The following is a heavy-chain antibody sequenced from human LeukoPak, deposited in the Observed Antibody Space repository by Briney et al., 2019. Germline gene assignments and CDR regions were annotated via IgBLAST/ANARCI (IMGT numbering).Heavy chain of an antibody. V-gene: IGHV3-30*02. Sequence: GGSLRLSCAASGFTFSSYGMHWVRQAPGKGLEWVAFIRYDGSNKYYADSVKGRFTISRDNSKNTLYLQMNSLRAEDTAVYYCAKDRLLWFGELRGALDYWGQGTLVTVSS. CDR1: GFTFSSYG. J-gene: IGHJ4*02. CDR3: AKDRLLWFGELRGALDY. D-gene: IGHD3-10*01. CDR2: IRYDGSNK.